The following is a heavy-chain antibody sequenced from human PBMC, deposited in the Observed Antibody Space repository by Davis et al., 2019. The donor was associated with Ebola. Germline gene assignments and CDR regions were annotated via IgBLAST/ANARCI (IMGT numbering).Heavy chain of an antibody. D-gene: IGHD3-22*01. J-gene: IGHJ3*02. Sequence: GESLKISCAASGFTFSSYAMSWVRQAPGKGLEWVAVIWYDGSNKYYADSVKGRFTISRDNSKNTLYLQMNSLRAEDTAVYYCAYMGRGYYDSSGYLDAFDIWGQGTMVTVSS. V-gene: IGHV3-33*08. CDR1: GFTFSSYA. CDR3: AYMGRGYYDSSGYLDAFDI. CDR2: IWYDGSNK.